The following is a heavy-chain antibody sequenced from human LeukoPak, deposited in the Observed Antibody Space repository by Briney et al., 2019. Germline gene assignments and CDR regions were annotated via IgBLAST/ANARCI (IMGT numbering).Heavy chain of an antibody. CDR3: ARLSRGSSAGFDC. Sequence: SETLSLTCTVSGDSINNYYWNWIRLPPGKGLEWIGYIYYTGSSSYNPSLKSRVTILVDTSKNQFSLKLSSVTAADTAVYFCARLSRGSSAGFDCWGQGILVTVSS. CDR1: GDSINNYY. D-gene: IGHD6-6*01. V-gene: IGHV4-59*01. CDR2: IYYTGSS. J-gene: IGHJ4*02.